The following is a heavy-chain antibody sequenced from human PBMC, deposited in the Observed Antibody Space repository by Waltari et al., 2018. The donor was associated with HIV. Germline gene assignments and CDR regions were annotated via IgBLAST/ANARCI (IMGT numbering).Heavy chain of an antibody. V-gene: IGHV3-43*01. CDR2: ISWDGRNI. CDR3: AKGLPITF. Sequence: EVQLEESGGALLQPGGSLRLSCVASGFRFDDYTMHWVRQAPGKGLEWVSLISWDGRNIQYADSVKGRFTVSRDNSKNSLSLQMNSLRTEDTALYYCAKGLPITFWGQGTTVTVSS. CDR1: GFRFDDYT. J-gene: IGHJ6*02. D-gene: IGHD5-18*01.